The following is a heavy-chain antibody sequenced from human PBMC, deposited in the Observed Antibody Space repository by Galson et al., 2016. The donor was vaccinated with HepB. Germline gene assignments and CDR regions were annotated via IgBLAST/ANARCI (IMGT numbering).Heavy chain of an antibody. Sequence: SLRLSCAASGFTFSSYAMSWVRQAPGKGLEWVSVISGSGASTYYADSVKGRFTISRDNSKNTLYLQVNSLRAEDTAVYYCAKRYCSGGSCYHVDHWGQGTLVTASS. CDR2: ISGSGAST. D-gene: IGHD2-15*01. V-gene: IGHV3-23*01. J-gene: IGHJ5*02. CDR3: AKRYCSGGSCYHVDH. CDR1: GFTFSSYA.